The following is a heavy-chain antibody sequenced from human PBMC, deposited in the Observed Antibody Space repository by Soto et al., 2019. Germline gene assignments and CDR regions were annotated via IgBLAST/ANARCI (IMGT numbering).Heavy chain of an antibody. CDR1: GGYISSGGYY. D-gene: IGHD5-18*01. V-gene: IGHV4-31*03. CDR3: ARTHTAMVTAYFDY. CDR2: IYYSGST. Sequence: SETLSLTCTVSGGYISSGGYYWSWIRQHPGKGLEWIGYIYYSGSTYYNPSLKSRVTISVDASKNQFSLKLSSVTAADTAVYYCARTHTAMVTAYFDYWGQGTLVTVSS. J-gene: IGHJ4*02.